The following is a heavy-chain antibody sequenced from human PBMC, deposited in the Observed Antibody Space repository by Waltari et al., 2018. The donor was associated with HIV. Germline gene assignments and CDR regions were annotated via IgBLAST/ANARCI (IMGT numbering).Heavy chain of an antibody. CDR1: GFTFSSYW. Sequence: EVQLVESGGGLVQPGGSLRLSCAASGFTFSSYWMSWVRQAPGKGLEWVANIKQDGSEKYYVDSVKGRFTISRDNAKNSLYLQMNSLRAEDTAVYYCARPENYDFWGGAFDIWGQGTMVTVSS. V-gene: IGHV3-7*01. J-gene: IGHJ3*02. CDR2: IKQDGSEK. D-gene: IGHD3-3*01. CDR3: ARPENYDFWGGAFDI.